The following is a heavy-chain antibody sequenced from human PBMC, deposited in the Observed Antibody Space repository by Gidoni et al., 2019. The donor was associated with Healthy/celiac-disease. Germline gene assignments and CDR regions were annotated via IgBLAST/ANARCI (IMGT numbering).Heavy chain of an antibody. CDR1: GGTFSSYA. J-gene: IGHJ4*02. V-gene: IGHV1-69*01. CDR2: IIPIFGTA. D-gene: IGHD3-22*01. Sequence: QVQLVQSGAEVKKPGSSVMVSCKASGGTFSSYAISWVRQAPGQGLEWMGGIIPIFGTANYAQKFQGRVTITADESTSTAYMELSSLRSEDTAVYYCASVSSSGRRLSYHAFDYWGQGTLVTVSS. CDR3: ASVSSSGRRLSYHAFDY.